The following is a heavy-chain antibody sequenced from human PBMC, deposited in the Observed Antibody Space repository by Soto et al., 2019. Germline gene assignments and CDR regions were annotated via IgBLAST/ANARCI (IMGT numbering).Heavy chain of an antibody. CDR1: GFTFRSYC. Sequence: SLRLSSSASGFTFRSYCMHCVRQAPAKGLERVAGISSDGSNKYYVDSVKGRFTISRDNPKHMLYLQMNSLRAEDTAVYYCGKEISMIRGSRVFDYWGQGTLVTVSS. J-gene: IGHJ4*02. V-gene: IGHV3-30*18. CDR3: GKEISMIRGSRVFDY. CDR2: ISSDGSNK. D-gene: IGHD3-10*01.